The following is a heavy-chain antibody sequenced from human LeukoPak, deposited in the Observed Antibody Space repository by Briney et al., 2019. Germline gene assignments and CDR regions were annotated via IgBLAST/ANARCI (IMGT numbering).Heavy chain of an antibody. Sequence: GGSLRLSCAASGFSFSTHAMSWVRQAPGKGLEWVSAISSGGFTYYADSVKGRFTISRDNAKNTLYLQINSLRVEDTAMYYCAKDEFSSSWYRPFDSWGQGTQVTVSS. V-gene: IGHV3-23*01. CDR1: GFSFSTHA. D-gene: IGHD6-13*01. J-gene: IGHJ4*02. CDR3: AKDEFSSSWYRPFDS. CDR2: ISSGGFT.